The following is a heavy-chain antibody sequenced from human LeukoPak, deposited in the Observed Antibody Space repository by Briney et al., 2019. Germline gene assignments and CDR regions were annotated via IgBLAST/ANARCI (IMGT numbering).Heavy chain of an antibody. V-gene: IGHV3-30-3*01. CDR1: GFTFSNYA. CDR3: ASHYDFWSGYSGNY. CDR2: ISYDGSNK. J-gene: IGHJ4*02. D-gene: IGHD3-3*01. Sequence: GGSLRLSCAASGFTFSNYAMSWVRQAPGKGLEWVAVISYDGSNKYYADSVKGRFTISRDNSKNTLYLQMNSLRAEDTAVYYCASHYDFWSGYSGNYWGQGTLVTVSS.